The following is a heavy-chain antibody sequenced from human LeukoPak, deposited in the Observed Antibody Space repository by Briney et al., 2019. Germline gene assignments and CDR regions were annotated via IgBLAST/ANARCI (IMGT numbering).Heavy chain of an antibody. CDR1: GYSFTTFS. CDR2: INANNGET. Sequence: ASVKVSCKTSGYSFTTFSIAWVRRAPGQGLEWMGWINANNGETHYAQKFHDRVTMTTDTSTNTAYMELRGLKSDDSAMYYCSRDSTSGAVVDFNYWGQGTLVTVSS. J-gene: IGHJ4*02. CDR3: SRDSTSGAVVDFNY. V-gene: IGHV1-18*01. D-gene: IGHD3-16*01.